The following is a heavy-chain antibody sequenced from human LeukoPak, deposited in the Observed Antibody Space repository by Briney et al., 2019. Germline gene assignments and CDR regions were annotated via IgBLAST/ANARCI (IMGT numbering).Heavy chain of an antibody. CDR2: ISSSSSTI. CDR3: ARGGSSTSSDYYYGMDV. D-gene: IGHD2-2*01. V-gene: IGHV3-48*01. J-gene: IGHJ6*02. CDR1: GFTFSSYS. Sequence: GGSLRLSCAASGFTFSSYSMNWVRQAPGKGLEWVSYISSSSSTIYYADSVKGRFTISRDNAKNSLYLQMNSLRAEDTAVYYCARGGSSTSSDYYYGMDVWGQGTTVTVSS.